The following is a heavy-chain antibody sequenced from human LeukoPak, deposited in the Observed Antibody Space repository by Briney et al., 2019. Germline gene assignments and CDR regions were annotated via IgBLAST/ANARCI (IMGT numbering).Heavy chain of an antibody. Sequence: ASVKVSCKASGYTFTSYDINWVRQATGQGLEWMGWMNPNSGNTGHAQRFQGRVSMTMNTSISTAYMELSSLTSEDTAMYYCTRGPSYHSKWVGGMWFDPWGQGTLVSVSS. V-gene: IGHV1-8*01. CDR2: MNPNSGNT. J-gene: IGHJ5*02. D-gene: IGHD6-19*01. CDR3: TRGPSYHSKWVGGMWFDP. CDR1: GYTFTSYD.